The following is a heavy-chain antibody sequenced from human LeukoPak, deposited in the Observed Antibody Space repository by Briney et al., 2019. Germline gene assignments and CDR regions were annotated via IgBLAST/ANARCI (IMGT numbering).Heavy chain of an antibody. CDR1: GFSFSNSW. V-gene: IGHV3-74*01. CDR3: ARNLPAAMFGFDY. Sequence: GGSLRLSCAASGFSFSNSWMHWVRQAPGKGLVWVSIINPEETYIVHADSVKGRFSFSRDNAKNTLYLQMNSLRAEDTAVYYCARNLPAAMFGFDYWGQGTLVTVSS. D-gene: IGHD2-2*01. J-gene: IGHJ4*02. CDR2: INPEETYI.